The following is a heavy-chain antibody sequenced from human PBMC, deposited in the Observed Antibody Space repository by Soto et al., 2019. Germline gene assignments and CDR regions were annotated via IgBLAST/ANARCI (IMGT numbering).Heavy chain of an antibody. D-gene: IGHD1-26*01. CDR1: DGSIDSGSYY. J-gene: IGHJ4*02. CDR3: TRGLDRAKLGY. CDR2: IHYSGSI. Sequence: SETLSLTCTVSDGSIDSGSYYRSWVRQYPGKGLEWIGSIHYSGSIYYSPSLRSRLTMSADTSKNQFSLKLSSVTVADTAVYYCTRGLDRAKLGYWGQGIQVT. V-gene: IGHV4-31*03.